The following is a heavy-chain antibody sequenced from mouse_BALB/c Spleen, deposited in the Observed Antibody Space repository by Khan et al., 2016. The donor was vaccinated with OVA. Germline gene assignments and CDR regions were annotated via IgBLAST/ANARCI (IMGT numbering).Heavy chain of an antibody. Sequence: VQLQQSGAELARPGASVKMSCKASGYTFTSYTIHWIKERPGQGLEWIGYINPSNGYTNYNQKFKDKATLTTDKSSTTAYLQLSSLTSDDSAVYNCVRDGAYHRNDGWFAYWGQGTPVTVSA. V-gene: IGHV1-4*01. CDR3: VRDGAYHRNDGWFAY. D-gene: IGHD2-14*01. CDR1: GYTFTSYT. J-gene: IGHJ3*01. CDR2: INPSNGYT.